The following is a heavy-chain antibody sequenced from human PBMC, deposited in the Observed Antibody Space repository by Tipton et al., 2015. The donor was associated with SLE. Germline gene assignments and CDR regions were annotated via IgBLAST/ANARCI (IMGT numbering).Heavy chain of an antibody. D-gene: IGHD3-3*01. CDR3: ARQEWVTKPNCFDP. J-gene: IGHJ5*02. Sequence: LRLSCAVSDYSITSSYYWGWIRQSPGRGLEWIATIYHSGTTYYNPSLKSRVTISVDTSKNQFSLKLSSVTAADTAVYYCARQEWVTKPNCFDPWGQGILVTVSS. V-gene: IGHV4-38-2*01. CDR1: DYSITSSYY. CDR2: IYHSGTT.